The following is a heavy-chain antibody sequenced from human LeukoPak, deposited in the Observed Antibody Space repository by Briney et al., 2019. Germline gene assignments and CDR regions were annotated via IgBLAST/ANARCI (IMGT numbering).Heavy chain of an antibody. CDR3: ARDACSSWYYFDY. CDR1: GYTFTSYA. V-gene: IGHV1-3*01. D-gene: IGHD6-13*01. J-gene: IGHJ4*02. Sequence: ASVKVSCKASGYTFTSYAMHWVRQAPGQRLEWMGWINAGNGNTKYSQKFQGRVTITRDTSASTAYMELSSLRSEDTAVYYCARDACSSWYYFDYWGQGTLVTVSS. CDR2: INAGNGNT.